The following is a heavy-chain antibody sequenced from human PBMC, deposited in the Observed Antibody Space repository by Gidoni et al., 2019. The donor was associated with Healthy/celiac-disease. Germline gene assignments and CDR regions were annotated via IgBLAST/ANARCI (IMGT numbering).Heavy chain of an antibody. CDR2: ISYDGSNK. V-gene: IGHV3-30*18. CDR3: AKDLGIVVVVAAFDY. Sequence: QVQLVESGGGVVQPGRSLRLSCAASGFTFSSYGMHWVRQAPGKGLEWVAVISYDGSNKYYADSVKGRFTISRDNSKNTLYLQMNSLRAEDTAVYYCAKDLGIVVVVAAFDYWGQGTLVTVSS. D-gene: IGHD2-15*01. CDR1: GFTFSSYG. J-gene: IGHJ4*02.